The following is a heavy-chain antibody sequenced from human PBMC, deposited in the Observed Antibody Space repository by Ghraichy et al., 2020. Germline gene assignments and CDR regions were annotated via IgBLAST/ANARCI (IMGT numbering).Heavy chain of an antibody. CDR2: VIYSGST. J-gene: IGHJ4*02. V-gene: IGHV4-39*01. Sequence: SETLSLTCAVSGGSMRINNYYWGWVRQRPGKGPEWIGSVIYSGSTWYHPSLKSRVTLFVDMSKNQFSLKLNSVTAADTAVYYCARHHHNHYYDYWGQGTLVTVSA. CDR1: GGSMRINNYY. D-gene: IGHD1-1*01. CDR3: ARHHHNHYYDY.